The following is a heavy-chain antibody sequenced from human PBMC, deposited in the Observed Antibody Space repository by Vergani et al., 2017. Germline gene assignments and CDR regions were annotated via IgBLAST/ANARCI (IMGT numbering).Heavy chain of an antibody. CDR3: ARDGWELLDYFYYMDV. Sequence: VQLVESGGGLVQPGGSLRLSCTASGFTFSNYWMQWVRQAPGKGLMWVSRINSDGDSTSYADSGKGRFTISRENAKNTLYLQMDSLRAEDTAVYYCARDGWELLDYFYYMDVWGKGTTVTVSS. CDR1: GFTFSNYW. J-gene: IGHJ6*03. V-gene: IGHV3-74*01. CDR2: INSDGDST. D-gene: IGHD1-26*01.